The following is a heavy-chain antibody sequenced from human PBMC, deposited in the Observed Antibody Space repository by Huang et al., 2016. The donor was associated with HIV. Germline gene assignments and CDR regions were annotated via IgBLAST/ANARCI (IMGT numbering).Heavy chain of an antibody. J-gene: IGHJ6*03. CDR1: GFTFRRHA. V-gene: IGHV3-30*03. Sequence: QVQLVESGGGVVRSGVSLRLSCAGSGFTFRRHAIHWARQPPGEGLCWVGVSSYDGRTEHWADTVEGRFTISRDKSRNTVSLQMNSRRPEDTAVYFCGRDPAAITETSSHYYYFMDVWGNGTTVIVSS. D-gene: IGHD2-15*01. CDR2: SSYDGRTE. CDR3: GRDPAAITETSSHYYYFMDV.